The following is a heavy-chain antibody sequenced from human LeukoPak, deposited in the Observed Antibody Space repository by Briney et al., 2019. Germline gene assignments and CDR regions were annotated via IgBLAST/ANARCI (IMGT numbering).Heavy chain of an antibody. J-gene: IGHJ6*02. CDR2: ISSSSSYI. CDR3: ARVYGGGYESKEYGMDV. D-gene: IGHD4-23*01. CDR1: GFTFSSYS. Sequence: GGSLRLSCPASGFTFSSYSMNWVRQAPGKGLEWVSSISSSSSYIYYADSVKGRFTISRDNAKNSLYLQMNSLRAEDTAVYYCARVYGGGYESKEYGMDVWGQGTTVTVSS. V-gene: IGHV3-21*01.